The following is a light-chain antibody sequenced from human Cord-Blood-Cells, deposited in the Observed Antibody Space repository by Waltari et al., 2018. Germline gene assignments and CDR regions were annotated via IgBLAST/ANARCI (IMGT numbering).Light chain of an antibody. V-gene: IGKV1-39*01. CDR2: AAS. Sequence: DIQMTQSPSSLSASVGDRVTITCRASQSISSYLNWYQQKPVKAPKLLIYAASSLQSGVPSRFSGSESGTDFTLTISSLQPEDFATYYCQQSYSTPYTFGQGTKLEIK. CDR1: QSISSY. J-gene: IGKJ2*01. CDR3: QQSYSTPYT.